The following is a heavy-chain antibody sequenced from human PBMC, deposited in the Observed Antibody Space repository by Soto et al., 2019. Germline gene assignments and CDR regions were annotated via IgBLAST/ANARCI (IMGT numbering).Heavy chain of an antibody. D-gene: IGHD3-22*01. Sequence: GALRLSCAASGFTFSSYSMNWVRQAPGKGLEWVSSISSSSSYIYYADSVKGRFTISRDNAKNSLYLQMNSLRAEDTAVYYCARHYYDSSGSNPFFDYWGQGTLVTVSS. CDR1: GFTFSSYS. J-gene: IGHJ4*02. CDR2: ISSSSSYI. CDR3: ARHYYDSSGSNPFFDY. V-gene: IGHV3-21*01.